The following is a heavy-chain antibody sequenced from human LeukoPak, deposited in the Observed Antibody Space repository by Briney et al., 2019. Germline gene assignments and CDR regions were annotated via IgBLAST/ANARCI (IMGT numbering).Heavy chain of an antibody. CDR3: ARDLGGWELRYAFDI. V-gene: IGHV3-64*01. CDR2: ISSNGGST. CDR1: GFTFSSYA. J-gene: IGHJ3*02. D-gene: IGHD1-26*01. Sequence: GGSLRLSCAAPGFTFSSYAMHWVRQAPGKGLEYVSAISSNGGSTYYANSVKGRFTISRDNSKNTLYLQMGSLRAEDMAVYYCARDLGGWELRYAFDIWGQGTMVTVSS.